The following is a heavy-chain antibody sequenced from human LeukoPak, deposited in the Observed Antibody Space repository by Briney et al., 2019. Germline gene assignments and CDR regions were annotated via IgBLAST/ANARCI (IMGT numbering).Heavy chain of an antibody. CDR3: ARDRYDFWSGYSSDY. CDR1: GFTVSSNY. CDR2: IYSGGST. J-gene: IGHJ4*02. Sequence: QTGGSLRLSCAASGFTVSSNYMSWVRQAPGKGLEWVSVIYSGGSTYYADSVKGRFTISRDNSKNTLYLQMNSLRAEDTAVYYCARDRYDFWSGYSSDYWGQGTLVTVSS. D-gene: IGHD3-3*01. V-gene: IGHV3-66*01.